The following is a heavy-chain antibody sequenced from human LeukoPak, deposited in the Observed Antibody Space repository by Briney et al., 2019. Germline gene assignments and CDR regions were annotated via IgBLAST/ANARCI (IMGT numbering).Heavy chain of an antibody. Sequence: SETLSLTCAVYGGSFSGYYWSWIRQPPGKGLEWTGEINHSGSTNYNPSLKSRVTISVDTSKNQFSLKLSSVTAADTAVYYCARGQGEDIGGKYFDYWGQGTLVTVSS. CDR3: ARGQGEDIGGKYFDY. V-gene: IGHV4-34*01. CDR1: GGSFSGYY. J-gene: IGHJ4*02. D-gene: IGHD5-12*01. CDR2: INHSGST.